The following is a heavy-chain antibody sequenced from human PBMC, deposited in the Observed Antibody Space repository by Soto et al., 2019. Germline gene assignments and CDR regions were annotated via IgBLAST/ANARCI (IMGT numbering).Heavy chain of an antibody. CDR3: AKPASGWYPKLMDGMDV. D-gene: IGHD6-19*01. V-gene: IGHV3-23*01. Sequence: DVQLLESGGGLVQPGGSLRLSCVVSGFTFSSYAMSWVRQAPGKGLEWVASISGSGGDIYYADSVKGRFTISRDNSKNRLHMQMNSRRAEDTAVYYCAKPASGWYPKLMDGMDVWGQGTTVTVSS. CDR2: ISGSGGDI. CDR1: GFTFSSYA. J-gene: IGHJ6*02.